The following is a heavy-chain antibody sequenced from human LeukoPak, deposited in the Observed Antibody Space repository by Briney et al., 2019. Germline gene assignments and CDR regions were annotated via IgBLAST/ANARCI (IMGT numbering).Heavy chain of an antibody. Sequence: ASVKVSCKASGYTFTGYYMHWVRQAPGQGLEWMGWINPNSGGTSYAQKFQGRVTMTRDTSTSTVYMELNSLRSEDTAVYYCARDGVGSTSCPDYWGQGTLVTVSS. CDR3: ARDGVGSTSCPDY. V-gene: IGHV1-2*02. J-gene: IGHJ4*02. CDR1: GYTFTGYY. D-gene: IGHD2-2*01. CDR2: INPNSGGT.